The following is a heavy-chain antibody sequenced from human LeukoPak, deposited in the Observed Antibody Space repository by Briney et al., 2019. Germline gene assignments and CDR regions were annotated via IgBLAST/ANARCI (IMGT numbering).Heavy chain of an antibody. CDR1: GGTFSSYA. CDR2: IIHIFGTA. J-gene: IGHJ4*02. V-gene: IGHV1-69*05. Sequence: SVKVSCKASGGTFSSYAISWVRHAPGQGLEWMGGIIHIFGTANYAQKFQGRVTITTDESTSTAYMELSSLRSEDTAVYYCARGSVTTGAAVAYLGQGSMVTVSS. D-gene: IGHD4-17*01. CDR3: ARGSVTTGAAVAY.